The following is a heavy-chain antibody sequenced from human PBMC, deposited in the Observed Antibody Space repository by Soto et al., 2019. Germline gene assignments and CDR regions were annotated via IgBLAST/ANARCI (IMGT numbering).Heavy chain of an antibody. D-gene: IGHD3-22*01. CDR2: ISGSGGST. Sequence: PGGSLRLSCAAAGFTFSSYAMSWVRQSPGKGLEWVSAISGSGGSTYYADSVKGRFTISRDNSKNTLYLQMNSLRAEDTAVYYCAKGSPMIVEVDIWGQGTMVTVSS. V-gene: IGHV3-23*01. J-gene: IGHJ3*02. CDR3: AKGSPMIVEVDI. CDR1: GFTFSSYA.